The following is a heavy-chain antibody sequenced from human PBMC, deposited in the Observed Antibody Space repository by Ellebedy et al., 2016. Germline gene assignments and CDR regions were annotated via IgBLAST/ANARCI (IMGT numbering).Heavy chain of an antibody. D-gene: IGHD2-15*01. CDR2: IWYDGSKK. J-gene: IGHJ1*01. CDR1: GFNFRNYG. V-gene: IGHV3-33*01. CDR3: ATGDGPTHLGRFQN. Sequence: GGSLRLSCAASGFNFRNYGMHWVRQAPGKGLEWVAVIWYDGSKKNYAESVRGRFTISRDDSKSTLYLEMNSLRAEDTAVYYCATGDGPTHLGRFQNWGRGTLVIVSS.